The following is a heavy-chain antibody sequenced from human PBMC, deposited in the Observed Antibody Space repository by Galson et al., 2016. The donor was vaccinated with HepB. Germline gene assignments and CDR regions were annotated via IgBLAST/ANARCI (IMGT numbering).Heavy chain of an antibody. Sequence: SVKASCKASGGTSNNYAINWVRQAPGQGLEWMGGIIPMSDTRDYAQKIKGRVSLSADKSTVTAYMEMSSLRSEDTALYYCIRGGFRWGELSEYLHFDYWGLGTLVTVSS. V-gene: IGHV1-69*06. CDR2: IIPMSDTR. CDR3: IRGGFRWGELSEYLHFDY. J-gene: IGHJ4*02. D-gene: IGHD3-16*01. CDR1: GGTSNNYA.